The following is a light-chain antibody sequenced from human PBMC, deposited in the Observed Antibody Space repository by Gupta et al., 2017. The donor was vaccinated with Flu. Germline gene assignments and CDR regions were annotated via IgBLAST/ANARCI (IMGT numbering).Light chain of an antibody. CDR2: NTN. CDR3: VLYMGYVISV. J-gene: IGLJ3*02. V-gene: IGLV8-61*01. Sequence: QTVVTQEPSFSVSPGGTVTLTCGLSSGSVSSSYFPSWYQQTPGQTPRTLIYNTNTRSPGVPDRFSGSIHGNKAALTVTGSQVDDESDYFCVLYMGYVISVFGGWTKLTVL. CDR1: SGSVSSSYF.